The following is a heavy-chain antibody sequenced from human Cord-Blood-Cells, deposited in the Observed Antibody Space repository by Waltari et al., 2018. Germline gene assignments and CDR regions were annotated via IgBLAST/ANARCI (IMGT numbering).Heavy chain of an antibody. J-gene: IGHJ1*01. V-gene: IGHV1-69*01. Sequence: VQLVQSGAEVKKPGPSVKVPCKASGGTFSSYAISWVRQAPGQGLEWMGGIIPSLGTENDAQKYQGRVTITADETTSTAYMELSSLGSEDTAVYYGGRGIAAAGTVYFQHWGQGTLVTVSS. CDR2: IIPSLGTE. CDR3: GRGIAAAGTVYFQH. D-gene: IGHD6-13*01. CDR1: GGTFSSYA.